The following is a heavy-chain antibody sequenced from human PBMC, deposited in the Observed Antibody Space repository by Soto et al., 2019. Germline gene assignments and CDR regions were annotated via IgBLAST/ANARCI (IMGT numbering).Heavy chain of an antibody. V-gene: IGHV6-1*01. CDR3: AKGYGLDV. Sequence: KQSQTLSLTCAISGDSVSSNSDAWNWVRQSPSGGLEWLGRTYYRSEWNNDYARSVQSRITINADTSKNQFSLHLNSVTPEDTAVYYCAKGYGLDVWGQGTTVTVSS. CDR2: TYYRSEWNN. CDR1: GDSVSSNSDA. J-gene: IGHJ6*02.